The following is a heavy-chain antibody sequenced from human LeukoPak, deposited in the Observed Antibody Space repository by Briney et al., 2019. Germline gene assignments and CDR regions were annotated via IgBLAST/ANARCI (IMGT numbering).Heavy chain of an antibody. V-gene: IGHV3-23*01. CDR2: MNNGPGAT. CDR1: GLSFSTSP. J-gene: IGHJ6*02. D-gene: IGHD5-12*01. CDR3: AKTHYDLLDV. Sequence: RGSLRLSCAASGLSFSTSPMSWVRQPPGKGLEWVSAMNNGPGATFYRDSVRGRFTISRDDSKSTLYLQMNSLRAEDTGTYYCAKTHYDLLDVWGQGTTVTVSS.